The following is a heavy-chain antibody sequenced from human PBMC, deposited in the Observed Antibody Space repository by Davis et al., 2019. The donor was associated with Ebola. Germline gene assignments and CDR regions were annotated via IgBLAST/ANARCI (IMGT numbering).Heavy chain of an antibody. Sequence: GGSLRLSCAASGFTFSSYGMHWVRQAPGKGLEWVAVISYDGSNKYYADSVKGRFTISRDNSKNTLYLQMNSLRAEDTAVYYCARALGGYSSPRGAHYYYYGMDVWGKGTTVSVSS. V-gene: IGHV3-30*03. CDR2: ISYDGSNK. CDR1: GFTFSSYG. D-gene: IGHD6-13*01. J-gene: IGHJ6*04. CDR3: ARALGGYSSPRGAHYYYYGMDV.